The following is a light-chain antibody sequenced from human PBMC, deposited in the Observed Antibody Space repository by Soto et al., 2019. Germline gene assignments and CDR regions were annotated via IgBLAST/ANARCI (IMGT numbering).Light chain of an antibody. Sequence: QSVLTQPASVSGSPGQSITISCTGTSSDVGGYNYVSWYQHYPGKAPKLMIYEVSNRPSGVSNRFSGSKSGNTASLTISRLQTEDEADYYCTSYTSSSTRVFGTGTKVTVL. CDR2: EVS. CDR3: TSYTSSSTRV. CDR1: SSDVGGYNY. J-gene: IGLJ1*01. V-gene: IGLV2-14*01.